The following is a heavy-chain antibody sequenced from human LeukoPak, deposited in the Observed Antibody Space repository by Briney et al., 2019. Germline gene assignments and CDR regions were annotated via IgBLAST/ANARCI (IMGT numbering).Heavy chain of an antibody. CDR3: ARDSPGGAPGAFDI. CDR1: GFTFSSYA. V-gene: IGHV3-30-3*01. CDR2: ISYDGSNK. Sequence: GGSLRLSCAASGFTFSSYAMHWVRQAPGKGLEWVAVISYDGSNKYYADSVKGRFTISRDNSKNTLYLQMNSLRAEDTAVYYCARDSPGGAPGAFDIWGQGTMVTVSS. D-gene: IGHD3-16*01. J-gene: IGHJ3*02.